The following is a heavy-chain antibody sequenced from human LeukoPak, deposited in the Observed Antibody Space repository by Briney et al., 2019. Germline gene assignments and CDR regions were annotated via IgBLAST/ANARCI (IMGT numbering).Heavy chain of an antibody. CDR2: ISYDGSNK. CDR1: GFTFSSYA. J-gene: IGHJ4*02. D-gene: IGHD5-12*01. V-gene: IGHV3-30*04. Sequence: GGSLRLSCAASGFTFSSYAMHWVRQAPGKGLEWVAVISYDGSNKYYADSVKGRFTISRDNSKNTLYLQMNSLRAEDTAVYYCARHGDSYDSPYDYWGQGTLVTVSS. CDR3: ARHGDSYDSPYDY.